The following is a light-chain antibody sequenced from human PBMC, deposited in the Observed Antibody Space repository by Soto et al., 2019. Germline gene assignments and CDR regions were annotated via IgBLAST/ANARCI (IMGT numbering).Light chain of an antibody. CDR1: ESISDY. Sequence: IQLTQSPSSLSASVGDRVTIVCRASESISDYLNWYQLKSGEAPKVLIYSASTLRGGVPSRFSGTGSGTEFTLTISGLRPEDVATYYCQQTFSHLLSFGGGTKVDIK. V-gene: IGKV1-39*01. CDR2: SAS. CDR3: QQTFSHLLS. J-gene: IGKJ4*01.